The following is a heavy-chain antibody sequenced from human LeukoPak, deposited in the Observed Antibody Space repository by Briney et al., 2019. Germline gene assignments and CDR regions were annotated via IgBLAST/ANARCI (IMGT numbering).Heavy chain of an antibody. Sequence: PSETLSLTCTVSGGSISNYYWSWIRQPLGKGLEWIGNIYYSGSTNYNPSLKSRVTISVDTSKKQFSLKLTSVTAADTAVYYCARHDVYCTNGVCYLDGGFDPWGQGTLVTISS. CDR2: IYYSGST. CDR1: GGSISNYY. V-gene: IGHV4-59*08. CDR3: ARHDVYCTNGVCYLDGGFDP. J-gene: IGHJ5*02. D-gene: IGHD2-8*01.